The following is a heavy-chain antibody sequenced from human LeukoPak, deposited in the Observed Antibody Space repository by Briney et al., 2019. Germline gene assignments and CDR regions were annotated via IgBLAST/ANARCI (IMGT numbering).Heavy chain of an antibody. CDR2: ISYDGSNK. CDR3: VFEGRADAFDI. V-gene: IGHV3-30*03. D-gene: IGHD3-10*01. CDR1: GFTFSSYG. J-gene: IGHJ3*02. Sequence: PGGSLRLSCAASGFTFSSYGMHWVRQAPGKGLEWVAVISYDGSNKYYADSVKGRFTISRDNSKNTPYLQMNSLRAEDTAVYYCVFEGRADAFDIWGQGTMVTVSS.